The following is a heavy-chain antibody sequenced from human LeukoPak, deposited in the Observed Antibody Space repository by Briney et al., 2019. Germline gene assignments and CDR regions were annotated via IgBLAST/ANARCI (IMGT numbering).Heavy chain of an antibody. V-gene: IGHV3-30*18. Sequence: GSLRLSCAASGFTFSGYGMHWVRQAPGKGLEWVAVISYDGSNKYYADSVKGRFTISRDNSKNTLYLQMNSLRAEDTAVYYCAKGDQGYSYGTMVYWGQGTLVTVSS. CDR1: GFTFSGYG. D-gene: IGHD5-18*01. J-gene: IGHJ4*02. CDR2: ISYDGSNK. CDR3: AKGDQGYSYGTMVY.